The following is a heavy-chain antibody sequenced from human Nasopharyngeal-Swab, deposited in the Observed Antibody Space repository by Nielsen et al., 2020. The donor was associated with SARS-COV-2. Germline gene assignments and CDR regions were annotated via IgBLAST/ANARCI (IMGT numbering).Heavy chain of an antibody. CDR2: ILYDGSNK. Sequence: GESLKISCAASGFTFSSYAMHWVRQAPGKGLEWVAVILYDGSNKYYADSVKGRFTISRDNSKNTLYLQMNSLRAEDTAVYYCARDQLGDTAMVTLDYWGQGTLVTVSS. CDR1: GFTFSSYA. CDR3: ARDQLGDTAMVTLDY. V-gene: IGHV3-30*04. D-gene: IGHD5-18*01. J-gene: IGHJ4*02.